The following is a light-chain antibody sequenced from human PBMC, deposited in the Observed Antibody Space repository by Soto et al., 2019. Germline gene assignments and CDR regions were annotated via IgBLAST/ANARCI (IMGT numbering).Light chain of an antibody. V-gene: IGKV3-20*01. CDR1: QSVSSY. Sequence: EIVLTQSPATLSLSPGERAALSCRASQSVSSYLAWYQQKPGQAPRLLIYGASSRAPGIPDRFSGSGSGTDFTLTISRLEPEDFAVYYCQPYDASPTFGQGTKVEIK. CDR2: GAS. CDR3: QPYDASPT. J-gene: IGKJ1*01.